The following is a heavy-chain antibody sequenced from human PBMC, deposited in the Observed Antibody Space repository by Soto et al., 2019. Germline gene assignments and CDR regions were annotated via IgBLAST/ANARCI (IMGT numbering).Heavy chain of an antibody. Sequence: QVQLVESGGGVVQPGRSLRLSCSASGFNFSTYGMPWVRQDPGKGLEWVAVIWYDGSTADFADSVKGRFTISRDISKNTVYLQMNSLSAEDTAVYYCARMGCVDPPGAFDIWGQGTMLTVSS. V-gene: IGHV3-33*01. D-gene: IGHD2-15*01. CDR1: GFNFSTYG. CDR3: ARMGCVDPPGAFDI. J-gene: IGHJ3*02. CDR2: IWYDGSTA.